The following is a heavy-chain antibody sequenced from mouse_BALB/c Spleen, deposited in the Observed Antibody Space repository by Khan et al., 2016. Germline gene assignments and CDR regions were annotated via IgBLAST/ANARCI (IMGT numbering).Heavy chain of an antibody. CDR2: ILPGSGST. CDR1: GYTFSSYW. D-gene: IGHD1-1*01. CDR3: ASGDGSSRFAY. V-gene: IGHV1-9*01. Sequence: QGQRKESGAELMKPGASVKISCKATGYTFSSYWIEWVKQRPGHGLEWIGEILPGSGSTNYSEKFKGKATFTADTSSNTAYMQLSSLTSEDSAVYYCASGDGSSRFAYWGQGTLVTVSA. J-gene: IGHJ3*01.